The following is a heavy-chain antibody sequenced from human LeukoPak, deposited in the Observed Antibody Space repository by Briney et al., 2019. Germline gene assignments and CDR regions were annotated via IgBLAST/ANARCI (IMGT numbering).Heavy chain of an antibody. CDR2: TNHSGST. V-gene: IGHV4-34*01. D-gene: IGHD3-3*01. Sequence: SETLSLTCAVYGGSFSGYYWSWIRLPPGKGLEWIGETNHSGSTNYNPSLKSRVTISVDTSKNQFSLKLSSVTAADTAVYYCARGAYDFWSGYYNVTFDYWGQGTLVTVSS. J-gene: IGHJ4*02. CDR1: GGSFSGYY. CDR3: ARGAYDFWSGYYNVTFDY.